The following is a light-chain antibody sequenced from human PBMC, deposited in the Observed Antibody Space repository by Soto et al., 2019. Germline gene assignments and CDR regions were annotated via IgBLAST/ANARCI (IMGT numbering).Light chain of an antibody. J-gene: IGKJ2*01. CDR3: QHYNNWRGN. V-gene: IGKV3-15*01. CDR2: GAS. CDR1: QSVSSN. Sequence: EIVMTQSPATLSVSPGERATLSCRASQSVSSNLAWYQQKPGQAPRLLIYGASTRATGIPARFSGSGSGTEFTLTISSLQSEDFAVYYCQHYNNWRGNFGQGTKLEIK.